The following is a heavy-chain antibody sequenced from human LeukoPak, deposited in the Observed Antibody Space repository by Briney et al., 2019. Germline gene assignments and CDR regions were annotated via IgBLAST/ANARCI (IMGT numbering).Heavy chain of an antibody. CDR3: ARVDSSSWYPGFDY. J-gene: IGHJ4*02. Sequence: PGGSLRLSCAASGFTFSSYAMHWVRQAPGKGLEWVAVISYDGSNKYYADSVKGRFTISRDNSKNTLYLQMSSLRAEDTAVYYCARVDSSSWYPGFDYWGQGTLVTVSS. CDR2: ISYDGSNK. CDR1: GFTFSSYA. V-gene: IGHV3-30*04. D-gene: IGHD6-13*01.